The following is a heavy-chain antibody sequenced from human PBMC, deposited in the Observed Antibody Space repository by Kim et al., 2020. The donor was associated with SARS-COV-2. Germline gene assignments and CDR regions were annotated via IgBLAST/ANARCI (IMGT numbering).Heavy chain of an antibody. CDR2: TIPIFGTA. Sequence: SVKVSCQASGGTITRYGISWVRQAPGQGLEWMGGTIPIFGTANYAQRFQGRVTISADDSSNTAYIELSSLTSDDTAVYYCARGYGSGSGGFDTWGQGTLVTVSS. V-gene: IGHV1-69*13. D-gene: IGHD3-10*01. CDR1: GGTITRYG. CDR3: ARGYGSGSGGFDT. J-gene: IGHJ5*02.